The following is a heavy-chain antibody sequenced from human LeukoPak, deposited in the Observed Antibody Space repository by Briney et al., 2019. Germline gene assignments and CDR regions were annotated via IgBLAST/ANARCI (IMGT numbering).Heavy chain of an antibody. CDR3: ARDWRQDNAFDL. D-gene: IGHD2-15*01. Sequence: GGSLRLSCAASELTFSSHQMSWVRQAPGKGLEGVAKITQDGSEKYYMDSVKGRFIISRDNGKNSLYLQMNSLRVEDTAVYYCARDWRQDNAFDLWGQGTMVTVSS. V-gene: IGHV3-7*01. J-gene: IGHJ3*01. CDR1: ELTFSSHQ. CDR2: ITQDGSEK.